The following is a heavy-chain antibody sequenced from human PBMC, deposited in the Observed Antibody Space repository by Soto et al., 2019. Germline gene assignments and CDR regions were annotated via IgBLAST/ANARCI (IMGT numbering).Heavy chain of an antibody. J-gene: IGHJ4*02. CDR3: ATSGVATGFDF. CDR1: EMTFRNYS. Sequence: EVQLVESGGGLVKPGGSLRLTCAASEMTFRNYSMNWVRQAPGKGLEWVSSISSGGSYIYYADSGKGRFTISRDNAKNSLFLQMNSLRADDTAVYYCATSGVATGFDFWGQGTLVTVSS. V-gene: IGHV3-21*06. CDR2: ISSGGSYI. D-gene: IGHD5-12*01.